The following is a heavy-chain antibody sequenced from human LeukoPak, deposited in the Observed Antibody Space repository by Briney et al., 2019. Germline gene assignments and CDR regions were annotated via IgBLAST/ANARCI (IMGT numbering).Heavy chain of an antibody. CDR2: IKSKTDGGTT. J-gene: IGHJ6*03. CDR1: GFTFSNAW. CDR3: ARDGSQQLVSTYYYYYMDV. Sequence: GGSLRLSCAASGFTFSNAWMSWVRQAPGKGLEWVGRIKSKTDGGTTDYAAPVKGRFTISRDDSKNSLYLQMNSLRAEDTAVYYCARDGSQQLVSTYYYYYMDVWGKGTTVTVSS. V-gene: IGHV3-15*01. D-gene: IGHD6-6*01.